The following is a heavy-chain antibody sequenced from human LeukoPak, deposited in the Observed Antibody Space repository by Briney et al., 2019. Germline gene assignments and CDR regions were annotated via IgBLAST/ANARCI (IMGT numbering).Heavy chain of an antibody. D-gene: IGHD2-15*01. CDR2: ISYDGSNK. V-gene: IGHV3-30*18. CDR1: GFTFSSYG. CDR3: AKDRTGIVVVVGAFDY. Sequence: GRSLRLSCAASGFTFSSYGMHWVRQAPGKGLEWVAVISYDGSNKYSADSVKGRFTISRDNSKNTLYLQMNSLRAEDTAVYYCAKDRTGIVVVVGAFDYWGQGTLVTVSS. J-gene: IGHJ4*02.